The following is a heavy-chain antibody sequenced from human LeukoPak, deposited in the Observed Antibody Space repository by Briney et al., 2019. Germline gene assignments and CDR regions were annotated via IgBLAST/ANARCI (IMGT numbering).Heavy chain of an antibody. CDR2: INPNSGDT. CDR1: GYIFTGYY. J-gene: IGHJ4*02. CDR3: APSVFSGTLHLTGNFGY. Sequence: ASVKVSCKASGYIFTGYYMHWVRQAPGQGLESMGWINPNSGDTNYEQKFRGRVTMTRDTSISTAYMELSSLRSDDTAVYYCAPSVFSGTLHLTGNFGYWGQGTLVTVSS. D-gene: IGHD1-26*01. V-gene: IGHV1-2*02.